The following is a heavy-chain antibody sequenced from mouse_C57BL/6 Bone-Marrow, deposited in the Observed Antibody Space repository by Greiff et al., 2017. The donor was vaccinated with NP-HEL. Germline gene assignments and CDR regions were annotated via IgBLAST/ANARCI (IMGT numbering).Heavy chain of an antibody. D-gene: IGHD1-1*02. Sequence: EVQLQESGGGLVKPGGSLKLSCAASGFTFSSYTMSWVRQTPEKRLEWVATISGGGGNTYYPDSVKGRFTISRDKAKNTLYLQMSSLRSEDTALYYCARRDYAFYYAMDYWGQGTSVTVSS. CDR2: ISGGGGNT. CDR1: GFTFSSYT. J-gene: IGHJ4*01. V-gene: IGHV5-9*01. CDR3: ARRDYAFYYAMDY.